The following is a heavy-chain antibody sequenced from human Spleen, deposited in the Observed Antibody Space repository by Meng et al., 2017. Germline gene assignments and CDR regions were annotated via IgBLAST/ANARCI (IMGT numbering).Heavy chain of an antibody. CDR1: GGSFSGYY. CDR2: INHSGST. Sequence: VTVEESGPGLLKPSETLSLTCAVYGGSFSGYYWSWIRQPPGKGLEWIGEINHSGSTNYNPSLKSRVTISVDTSKNQFSLKLSSVTAADTAVYYCARGPTTMAHDFDYWGQGTLVTVSS. V-gene: IGHV4-34*01. J-gene: IGHJ4*02. D-gene: IGHD4-11*01. CDR3: ARGPTTMAHDFDY.